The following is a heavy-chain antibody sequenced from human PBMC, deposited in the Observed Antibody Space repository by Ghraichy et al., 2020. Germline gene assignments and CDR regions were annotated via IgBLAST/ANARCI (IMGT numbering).Heavy chain of an antibody. Sequence: GESLNISCTASGFTFSSYSMTWVRQAPGKGLQWVSYISSNSHTIYYADSVKGRFTISRDYAKNSLSLQMNGLRDEDTAVYYCARGAQAYYYGMDVWGQGTTVTVSS. CDR3: ARGAQAYYYGMDV. V-gene: IGHV3-48*02. CDR1: GFTFSSYS. J-gene: IGHJ6*02. CDR2: ISSNSHTI.